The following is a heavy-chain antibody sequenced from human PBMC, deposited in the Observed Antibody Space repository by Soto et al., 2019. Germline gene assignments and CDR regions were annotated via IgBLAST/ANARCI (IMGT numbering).Heavy chain of an antibody. CDR3: AKVRAGVVVPAADY. V-gene: IGHV3-23*01. J-gene: IGHJ4*02. Sequence: GGSPRLSCAASGFTFSSYAMSWVRQAPGKGLEWVSAISGSGGSTYYADSVKGRFTISRDNSKNTLYLQMNSLRAEDTAVYYCAKVRAGVVVPAADYWGQGTLVTVSS. CDR1: GFTFSSYA. D-gene: IGHD2-2*01. CDR2: ISGSGGST.